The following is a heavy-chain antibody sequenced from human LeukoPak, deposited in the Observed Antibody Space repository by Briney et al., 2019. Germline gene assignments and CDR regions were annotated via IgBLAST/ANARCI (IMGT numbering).Heavy chain of an antibody. D-gene: IGHD2-2*02. CDR3: ARDRKRKAAIADADWFDP. V-gene: IGHV4-59*01. CDR1: GGSISSYY. J-gene: IGHJ5*02. CDR2: IYYSGST. Sequence: SETLSLTCTVSGGSISSYYWSWIRQPPGKGLEWIGYIYYSGSTNYNPSLKSRVTISVDTSKNQFSLKLSSVTAADTAVYYCARDRKRKAAIADADWFDPWGQGTLVTVSS.